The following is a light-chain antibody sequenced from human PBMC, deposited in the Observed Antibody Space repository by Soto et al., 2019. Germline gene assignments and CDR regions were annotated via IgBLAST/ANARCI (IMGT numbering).Light chain of an antibody. J-gene: IGLJ1*01. Sequence: QSVLTQPASVSGSPGQSITISCTGTSSDVGGYNYVSWYQQHPVKAPKLMIYDVTNWPSGVSDRFSGSKSGNTASLTISGLQAEDEADYYCSSYTSSSTPYVFGTGTKVTV. CDR2: DVT. CDR1: SSDVGGYNY. V-gene: IGLV2-14*01. CDR3: SSYTSSSTPYV.